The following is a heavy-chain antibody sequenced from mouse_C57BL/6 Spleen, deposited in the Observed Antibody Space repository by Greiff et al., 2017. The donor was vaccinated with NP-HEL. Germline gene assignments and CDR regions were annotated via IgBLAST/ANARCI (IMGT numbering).Heavy chain of an antibody. V-gene: IGHV1-53*01. CDR3: ARRGMGRGYFDY. CDR2: INPSNGGT. CDR1: GYTFTSYW. Sequence: VQLQQPGTELVKPGASVKPGASGYTFTSYWMHWVKQRPGQGLEWIGNINPSNGGTNYNEMFKSKATLTVDKSSSTAYMQLSSLTSEDSAVYYCARRGMGRGYFDYWGQGTTLTVSS. D-gene: IGHD4-1*01. J-gene: IGHJ2*01.